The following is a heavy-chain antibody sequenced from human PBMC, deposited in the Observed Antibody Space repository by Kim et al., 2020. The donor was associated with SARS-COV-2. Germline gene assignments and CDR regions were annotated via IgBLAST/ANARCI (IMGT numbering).Heavy chain of an antibody. CDR3: AKAKTGSSYSSCDY. Sequence: ADSGKGRFTISRDNSKNTMYLQMNSLRAADTAIYYCAKAKTGSSYSSCDYWGQGTLVTVSS. D-gene: IGHD6-6*01. V-gene: IGHV3-23*01. J-gene: IGHJ4*02.